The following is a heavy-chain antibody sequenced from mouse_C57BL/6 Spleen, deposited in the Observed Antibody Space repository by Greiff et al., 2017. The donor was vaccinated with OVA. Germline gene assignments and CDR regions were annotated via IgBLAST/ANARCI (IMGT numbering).Heavy chain of an antibody. CDR3: ARSSAMDY. Sequence: QVQLQQPGAELVRPGSSVKLSCKASGYTFTSYWMDWVKQRPGQGLEWIGNIYPSDSETHYNQKFKDKATLTVDKSSSTAYMQLSSLTSEASAVYYCARSSAMDYWGQGTSVTVSS. J-gene: IGHJ4*01. CDR2: IYPSDSET. CDR1: GYTFTSYW. V-gene: IGHV1-61*01.